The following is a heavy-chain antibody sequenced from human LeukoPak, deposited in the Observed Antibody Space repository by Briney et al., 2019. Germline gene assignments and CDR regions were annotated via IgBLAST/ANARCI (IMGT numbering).Heavy chain of an antibody. J-gene: IGHJ4*02. CDR1: GFTFRNYW. V-gene: IGHV3-74*01. Sequence: PGGSLRLSXAASGFTFRNYWMHWVRQAPGKGLVWVSRINSDGSITSHADSVKGRFTSSRDNAKNTLYLQMNSLRVEDTAVYYCARASDWAVIDYWGQGTLVTVSS. D-gene: IGHD3-9*01. CDR3: ARASDWAVIDY. CDR2: INSDGSIT.